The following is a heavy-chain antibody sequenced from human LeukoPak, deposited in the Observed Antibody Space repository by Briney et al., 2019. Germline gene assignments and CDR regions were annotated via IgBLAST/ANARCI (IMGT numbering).Heavy chain of an antibody. Sequence: PGGSLRLSCAASGFTFSSYAMSWVRQAPGKGLEWVSGISGSGGSTNYADSVKGRFTISRDNAKNTLYLQMNSLRAEDTAMYYCARLTAYYFDYWGQGTLVPVSS. D-gene: IGHD7-27*01. CDR2: ISGSGGST. CDR1: GFTFSSYA. V-gene: IGHV3-23*01. J-gene: IGHJ4*02. CDR3: ARLTAYYFDY.